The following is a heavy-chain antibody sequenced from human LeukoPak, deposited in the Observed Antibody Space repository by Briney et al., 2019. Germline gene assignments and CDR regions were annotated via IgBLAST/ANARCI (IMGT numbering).Heavy chain of an antibody. J-gene: IGHJ5*02. CDR2: IDWDDDK. V-gene: IGHV2-70*11. CDR3: ARTPFDSSGHNCFDP. D-gene: IGHD3-22*01. CDR1: GFSLSTNGMC. Sequence: SGPTLVNPTQTLTLTCTLSGFSLSTNGMCVSWIRQPPGKALEWLARIDWDDDKYYSTSLKTRLTISKATSKNQVVLTMTNMDPVDTATYYCARTPFDSSGHNCFDPWGQGTLVTVSS.